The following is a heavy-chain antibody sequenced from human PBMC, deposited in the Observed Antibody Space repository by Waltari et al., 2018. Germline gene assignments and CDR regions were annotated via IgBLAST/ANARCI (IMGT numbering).Heavy chain of an antibody. V-gene: IGHV1-24*01. CDR2: FVPEDGET. Sequence: QVQLVQSGAEVKKPGASVKVSCKVSGYTLTELSMHWVRQAPGKGLEWMGGFVPEDGETIYAQKSQGRVTMTEDTSTGTAYMELSSLRSEDTAVYYCALYSSRAFDYWGQGTLVTVSS. CDR1: GYTLTELS. J-gene: IGHJ4*02. CDR3: ALYSSRAFDY. D-gene: IGHD6-13*01.